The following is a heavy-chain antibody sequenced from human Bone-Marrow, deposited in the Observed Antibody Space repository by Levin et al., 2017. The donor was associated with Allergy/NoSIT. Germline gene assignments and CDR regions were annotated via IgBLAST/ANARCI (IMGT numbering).Heavy chain of an antibody. D-gene: IGHD2-21*01. Sequence: PGGSLRLSCAAVGFIVSDNYMSWVRQAPGKGLEWVSVLYAGGDSYYADSVKGRFTVSRDHSKNTLYLQMNSLTPEDTAVYYCARDPLQSIGSWGQGTLVSVSS. CDR3: ARDPLQSIGS. CDR2: LYAGGDS. V-gene: IGHV3-53*01. J-gene: IGHJ5*02. CDR1: GFIVSDNY.